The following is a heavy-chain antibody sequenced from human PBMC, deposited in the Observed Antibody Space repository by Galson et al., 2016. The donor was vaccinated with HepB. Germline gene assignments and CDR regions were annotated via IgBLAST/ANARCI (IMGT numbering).Heavy chain of an antibody. D-gene: IGHD3-16*01. CDR1: GGSVNSGAYY. CDR2: AYHSGRT. V-gene: IGHV4-31*03. J-gene: IGHJ4*02. CDR3: ARTSLATTWGKYYFDN. Sequence: TLSLTCNVSGGSVNSGAYYWNWIRQHPGQGLEWIGYAYHSGRTIYNPSLESRVSMSMDTSQNQFSLRLTSVTAADTAIYYCARTSLATTWGKYYFDNWGQGTLVTVTS.